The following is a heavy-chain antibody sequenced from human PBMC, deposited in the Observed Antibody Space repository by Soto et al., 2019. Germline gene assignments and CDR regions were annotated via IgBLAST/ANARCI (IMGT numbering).Heavy chain of an antibody. Sequence: ASVKVCKASGYTFTSYGISWVRQATGQGLEWMGWMNPNSGNTGYAQKFQGRVTITRNTSISTAYMELSSLRSEDTAVYYCARGEYCTNGVCYTVGMDVWGQGTTVTVSS. CDR2: MNPNSGNT. CDR3: ARGEYCTNGVCYTVGMDV. D-gene: IGHD2-8*01. CDR1: GYTFTSYG. J-gene: IGHJ6*02. V-gene: IGHV1-8*02.